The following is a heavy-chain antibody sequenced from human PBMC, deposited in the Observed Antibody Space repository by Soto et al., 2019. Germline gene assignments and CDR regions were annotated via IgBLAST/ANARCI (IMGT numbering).Heavy chain of an antibody. V-gene: IGHV1-46*01. J-gene: IGHJ4*02. CDR1: GYTFTNFY. Sequence: QVQLVQSGAEVKKPGASVRISCKASGYTFTNFYLHWVRQAPGQGLEWMGIISPRGDNTWDAQKFQGRVTMTRDTATSTVYMEASGLRSEDTAIYYCARNVSFGERRGPNYFDYWGQGTLLTVSS. D-gene: IGHD1-1*01. CDR2: ISPRGDNT. CDR3: ARNVSFGERRGPNYFDY.